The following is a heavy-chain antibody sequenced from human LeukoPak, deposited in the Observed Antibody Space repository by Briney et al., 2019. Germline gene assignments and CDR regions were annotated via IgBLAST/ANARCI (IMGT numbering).Heavy chain of an antibody. Sequence: GGSLRLSCTVSGFTLSSYEMSWIRQAPGKGLEWVSSVDYSADSTHYADSVMGRFTISRDNSKNTLYLQMNSLRAEDTAVYYCAKVLRIQLWSALDYWGQGTLVTVSS. CDR2: VDYSADST. J-gene: IGHJ4*02. CDR1: GFTLSSYE. V-gene: IGHV3-23*01. D-gene: IGHD5-18*01. CDR3: AKVLRIQLWSALDY.